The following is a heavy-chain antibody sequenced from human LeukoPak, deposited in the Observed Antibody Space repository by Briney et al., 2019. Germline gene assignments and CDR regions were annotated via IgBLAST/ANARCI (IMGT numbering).Heavy chain of an antibody. D-gene: IGHD3-10*01. CDR3: ARDPDTNDGVD. CDR1: GYSISSSYS. J-gene: IGHJ4*02. V-gene: IGHV4-38-2*02. Sequence: SETLSLTCTVSGYSISSSYSWGWIRQPPGKGLEWIGSIHHSGSTDYNPSLKSRVTISLDTSKHQFSLRLTSVTAADTAVYYCARDPDTNDGVDWGQGTLVTVSS. CDR2: IHHSGST.